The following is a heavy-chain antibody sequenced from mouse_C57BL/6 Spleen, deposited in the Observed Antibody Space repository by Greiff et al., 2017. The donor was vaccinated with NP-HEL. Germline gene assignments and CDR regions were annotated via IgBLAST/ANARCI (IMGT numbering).Heavy chain of an antibody. Sequence: EVKLQESGGGLVKPGGSLKLSCAASGFTFSDYGMHWVRQAPEKGLEWVAYISSGSSTIYYADTVKGRFTISRDNAKNTLFLQMTSLRSEDTAMYYCARPTGYYAMDYWGQGTSVTVSS. V-gene: IGHV5-17*01. CDR2: ISSGSSTI. J-gene: IGHJ4*01. CDR3: ARPTGYYAMDY. D-gene: IGHD3-1*01. CDR1: GFTFSDYG.